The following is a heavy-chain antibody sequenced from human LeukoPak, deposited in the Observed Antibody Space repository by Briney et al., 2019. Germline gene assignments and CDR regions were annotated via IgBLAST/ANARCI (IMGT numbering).Heavy chain of an antibody. CDR1: GGSFSGYY. V-gene: IGHV4-34*01. CDR2: INHSGST. CDR3: ARDLRWLQRLIEAVMYY. J-gene: IGHJ4*02. Sequence: PSETLSLTCAVYGGSFSGYYWSWIRQPPGKGLEWIGEINHSGSTNYNPSLKSRVTISVDTSKNQFSLKLSSVTAADTAVYYCARDLRWLQRLIEAVMYYWGQGTLVTVSS. D-gene: IGHD5-24*01.